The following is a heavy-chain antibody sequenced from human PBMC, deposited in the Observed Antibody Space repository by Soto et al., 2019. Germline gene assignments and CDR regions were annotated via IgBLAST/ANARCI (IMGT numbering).Heavy chain of an antibody. D-gene: IGHD6-19*01. V-gene: IGHV3-9*01. CDR3: AKTLDSSNGWSNLPLDY. Sequence: EVQLVESGGGLVQPGRSLRLSCAASGFTFDDYGMHWVRQAPGKGLEWVSGISWNSGSVGYADSVKGRFIISRDNGKKSLYLQMNNLRPEDTALYYWAKTLDSSNGWSNLPLDYWGPGTLVTVSS. CDR2: ISWNSGSV. CDR1: GFTFDDYG. J-gene: IGHJ4*02.